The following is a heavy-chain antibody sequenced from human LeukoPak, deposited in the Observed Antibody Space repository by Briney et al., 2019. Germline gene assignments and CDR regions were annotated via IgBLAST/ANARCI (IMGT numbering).Heavy chain of an antibody. J-gene: IGHJ4*02. CDR3: ATYDQKLAFDN. D-gene: IGHD6-13*01. CDR2: MYTVGST. V-gene: IGHV4-4*07. Sequence: SETLSLTCIVSGGSMSSYYWSWIRQPAGKGLEWIGRMYTVGSTNYNPFLNSRVTMSVDTSKKHFSLRLNSVTAADTAVYYCATYDQKLAFDNWGQGTLVTVSS. CDR1: GGSMSSYY.